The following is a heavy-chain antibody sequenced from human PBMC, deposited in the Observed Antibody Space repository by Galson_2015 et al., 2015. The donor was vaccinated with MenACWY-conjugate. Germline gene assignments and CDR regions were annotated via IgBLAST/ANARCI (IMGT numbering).Heavy chain of an antibody. V-gene: IGHV4-34*01. CDR3: ARLVTRGITIFGAHPRASYGLDV. CDR2: INHVGDT. Sequence: SETLSLTCGVHDGSLTGASWSWIRQPPGKGLEWLGEINHVGDTDYNPSLRGRVTISLDTSKNQFSLRLSSVTAADTAVYYCARLVTRGITIFGAHPRASYGLDVWGQGTTVIVSS. D-gene: IGHD3-3*01. CDR1: DGSLTGAS. J-gene: IGHJ6*02.